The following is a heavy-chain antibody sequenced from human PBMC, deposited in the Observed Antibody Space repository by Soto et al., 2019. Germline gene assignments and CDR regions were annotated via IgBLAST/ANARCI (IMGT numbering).Heavy chain of an antibody. Sequence: GGSLRLSCAASGSTFSSYWMSWVRQAPGKGLEWVANIKQDGSEKYYVDSVKGRFTISRDNAKNSLYLQMNSLRAEDTAVYYCARDYFVTTLGYYYMDVWGKGTTVTVSS. CDR3: ARDYFVTTLGYYYMDV. J-gene: IGHJ6*03. D-gene: IGHD4-17*01. V-gene: IGHV3-7*01. CDR1: GSTFSSYW. CDR2: IKQDGSEK.